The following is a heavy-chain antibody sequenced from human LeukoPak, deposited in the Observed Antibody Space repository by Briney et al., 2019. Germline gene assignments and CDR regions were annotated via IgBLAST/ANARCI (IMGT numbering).Heavy chain of an antibody. CDR2: IYDSGST. CDR3: ARGNSGSYSQFDY. J-gene: IGHJ4*02. Sequence: PSETLSLTCTVSGGSIRSSYYYWGWIRQPPGTGPEWIGSIYDSGSTYYNPSLKSRVTISVDTSKNQFSLKLTSVTAADTAVYYCARGNSGSYSQFDYWGQGTLVTVSS. CDR1: GGSIRSSYYY. V-gene: IGHV4-39*07. D-gene: IGHD1-26*01.